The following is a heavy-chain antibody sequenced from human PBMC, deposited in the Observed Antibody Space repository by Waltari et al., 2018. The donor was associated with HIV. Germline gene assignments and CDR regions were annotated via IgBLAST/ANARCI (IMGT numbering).Heavy chain of an antibody. V-gene: IGHV3-53*01. CDR3: ARLATHFYDGFGGGFEAYGMDV. J-gene: IGHJ6*02. CDR1: EFTVGQHY. D-gene: IGHD3-22*01. CDR2: IYSDGKV. Sequence: VQLVESGGTSVQTGVSLRLSCVVFEFTVGQHYWTWVLPAPGRGLEWVSTIYSDGKVFYADPVRGRFTLSRDNSKNMLSLQMNSLRVDDTAKYYCARLATHFYDGFGGGFEAYGMDVWGQGTTVIVSS.